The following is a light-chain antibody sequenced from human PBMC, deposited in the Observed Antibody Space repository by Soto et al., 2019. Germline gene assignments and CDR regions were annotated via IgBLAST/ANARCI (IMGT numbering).Light chain of an antibody. CDR3: QKYNESPT. CDR2: SAS. J-gene: IGKJ5*01. CDR1: QGIRDF. Sequence: DIQMTQSPSSLSASIGDRVTITCRASQGIRDFLAWFQQKPGKAPKSLIYSASSLESGVPSRFSGSGSGTDFTLTINSLQPEDVGTYYCQKYNESPTFGQGTRLELK. V-gene: IGKV1-16*01.